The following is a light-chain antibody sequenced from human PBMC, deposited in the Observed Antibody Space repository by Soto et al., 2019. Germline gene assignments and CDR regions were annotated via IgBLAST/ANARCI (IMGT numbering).Light chain of an antibody. J-gene: IGLJ2*01. CDR1: SSDVGGYNY. Sequence: QSALTQPRSVSGSPGQSVTISCTGTSSDVGGYNYVSWYQQLPGKAPEVMIYDVNKRPPGVPDRFSGSRSGNTASLTISGLQPGDEADYSCCSYAGGPVVFGGGTKLTVL. CDR2: DVN. V-gene: IGLV2-11*01. CDR3: CSYAGGPVV.